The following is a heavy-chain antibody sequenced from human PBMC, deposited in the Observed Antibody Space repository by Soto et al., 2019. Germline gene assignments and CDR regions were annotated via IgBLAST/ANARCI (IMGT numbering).Heavy chain of an antibody. CDR2: IYYSGST. V-gene: IGHV4-39*01. Sequence: SETLSLTCTVSGGSISSSSYYWGWIRQPPGKGLEWIGSIYYSGSTYYNPSLKSRVTISVDTSKNQFSLKLSSVTAADTAVYYCARLEQVRGVIIMLDYWGQGTLVTVS. J-gene: IGHJ4*02. D-gene: IGHD3-10*01. CDR3: ARLEQVRGVIIMLDY. CDR1: GGSISSSSYY.